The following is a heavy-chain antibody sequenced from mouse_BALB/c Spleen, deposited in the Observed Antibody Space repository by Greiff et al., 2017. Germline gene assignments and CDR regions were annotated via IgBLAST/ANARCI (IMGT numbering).Heavy chain of an antibody. CDR2: ISYSGST. CDR1: GDSITSGY. Sequence: EVKLMESGPRLVKPSQTLSLTCSVTGDSITSGYWNWIRKFPGNKLEYMGYISYSGSTYYNPSLKSRISITRDTSKNQYYLQLNSVTTEDTATYYCARQELGDYWYFDVWGAGTTVTVSS. J-gene: IGHJ1*01. D-gene: IGHD4-1*01. CDR3: ARQELGDYWYFDV. V-gene: IGHV3-8*02.